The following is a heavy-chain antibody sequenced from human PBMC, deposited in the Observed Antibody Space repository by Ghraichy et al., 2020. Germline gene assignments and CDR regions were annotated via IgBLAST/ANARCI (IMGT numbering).Heavy chain of an antibody. Sequence: SETLSLTCTVSGGSVSSGYPSWSWIRQSPGKGLEWIGNILYSGTTNYNPSLKSRVTISTDTSKNQFSLRLSSVTAADTAVYYCARDEVLVEMAAVDYYDMDVWGQGTTVTVSS. CDR3: ARDEVLVEMAAVDYYDMDV. J-gene: IGHJ6*02. V-gene: IGHV4-61*01. D-gene: IGHD5-24*01. CDR1: GGSVSSGYPS. CDR2: ILYSGTT.